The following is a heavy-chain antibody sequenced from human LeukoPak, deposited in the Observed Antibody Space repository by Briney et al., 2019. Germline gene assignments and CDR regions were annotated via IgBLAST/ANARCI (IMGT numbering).Heavy chain of an antibody. CDR1: DCTFSDYY. CDR3: ARGVFSDY. Sequence: GGSLRLSCTASDCTFSDYYMTWIRQAPGKGLEWIAHSSSSGNSLYYGDSVKGRFTISRDNAKNSLYLQMNSLRVEDTAVYYCARGVFSDYWGRGAQVTVSS. J-gene: IGHJ4*02. D-gene: IGHD2/OR15-2a*01. CDR2: SSSSGNSL. V-gene: IGHV3-11*01.